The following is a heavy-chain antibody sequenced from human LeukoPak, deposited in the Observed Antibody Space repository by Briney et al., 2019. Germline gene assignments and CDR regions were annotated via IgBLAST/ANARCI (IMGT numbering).Heavy chain of an antibody. D-gene: IGHD3-22*01. Sequence: PSETLSLTCTVSGGSISSYYWSWIRQAPGKGLEWIGYIYYSGSTNYNPSLKSRVTITVDSSKNQFSLKLSSVTAADTAVYYCARLYYSDSSGYPYLAFDIWGQGTMVTVSS. CDR2: IYYSGST. CDR3: ARLYYSDSSGYPYLAFDI. V-gene: IGHV4-59*01. J-gene: IGHJ3*02. CDR1: GGSISSYY.